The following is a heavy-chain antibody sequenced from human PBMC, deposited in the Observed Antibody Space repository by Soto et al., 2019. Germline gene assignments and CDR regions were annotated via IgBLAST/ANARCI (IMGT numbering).Heavy chain of an antibody. J-gene: IGHJ3*02. Sequence: LVTVSCKASGGTFSIYAISWVRQALGQGLEWMGGIIPIFGTANYAQKFQGRVTITADESTSTAYMELSSLRSEDTAVYYCAREATRSAILDAFDIWGQGTMVTV. V-gene: IGHV1-69*01. D-gene: IGHD5-12*01. CDR1: GGTFSIYA. CDR2: IIPIFGTA. CDR3: AREATRSAILDAFDI.